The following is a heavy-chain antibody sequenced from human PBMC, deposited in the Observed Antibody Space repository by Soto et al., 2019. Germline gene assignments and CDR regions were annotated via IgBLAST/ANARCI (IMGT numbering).Heavy chain of an antibody. CDR3: ARGLRRQLLNWFDP. D-gene: IGHD2-2*01. J-gene: IGHJ5*02. Sequence: PSETLSLTCTVSGGSISSYYWSWIRQPPGKGLEWIGCIYYIGSTNYNPSLKSRVTISVDTSKNQFSLKLSSVTAADTAVYYCARGLRRQLLNWFDPWGQGTLVTVSS. CDR1: GGSISSYY. CDR2: IYYIGST. V-gene: IGHV4-59*01.